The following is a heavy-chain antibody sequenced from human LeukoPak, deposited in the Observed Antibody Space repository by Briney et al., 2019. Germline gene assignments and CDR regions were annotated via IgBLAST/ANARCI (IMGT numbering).Heavy chain of an antibody. CDR2: INPNSGGT. J-gene: IGHJ5*02. CDR1: GYTFTGYY. CDR3: AREVAVAGTERSSFDP. V-gene: IGHV1-2*02. Sequence: ASVKVSCKASGYTFTGYYMHWVRQAPGQGLEWMGWINPNSGGTNYAQKFQGRVTMTRDTSISTAYMELSRLRSDDTAVYYCAREVAVAGTERSSFDPWGQGTLVTVSS. D-gene: IGHD6-19*01.